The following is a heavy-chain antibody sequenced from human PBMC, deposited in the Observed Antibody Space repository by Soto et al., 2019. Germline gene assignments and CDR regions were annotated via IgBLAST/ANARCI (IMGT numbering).Heavy chain of an antibody. J-gene: IGHJ5*02. Sequence: SETLSLTCTVSGGSISSSSYYWGWIRQPPGKGLEWIGSIYYSGSTYYNPSLKSRVTISVDTSKNQFSLKLSSVTAADTAVYYCARDSRWWTVGATGGWFDPWGQGTLVTVSS. V-gene: IGHV4-39*07. D-gene: IGHD1-26*01. CDR3: ARDSRWWTVGATGGWFDP. CDR2: IYYSGST. CDR1: GGSISSSSYY.